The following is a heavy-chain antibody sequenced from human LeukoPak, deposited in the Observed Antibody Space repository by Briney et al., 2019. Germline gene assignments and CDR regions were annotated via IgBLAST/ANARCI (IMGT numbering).Heavy chain of an antibody. V-gene: IGHV1-2*02. CDR2: INPNSGGT. D-gene: IGHD6-19*01. CDR3: ARDGSSGWSYYYYMDV. J-gene: IGHJ6*03. Sequence: ASVKVSCKASGYTFTGYHIHWVRQAPGQGLEWMGWINPNSGGTNYAQKFQGRVTMTRDTSISTAYMELSRLRSDDTAVYYCARDGSSGWSYYYYMDVWGKGTTVTVSS. CDR1: GYTFTGYH.